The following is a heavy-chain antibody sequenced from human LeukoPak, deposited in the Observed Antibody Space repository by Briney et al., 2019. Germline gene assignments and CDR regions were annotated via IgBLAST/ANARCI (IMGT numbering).Heavy chain of an antibody. CDR3: ARGLISSWYEAFDI. V-gene: IGHV4-38-2*02. Sequence: SETLSLTCTVSGYSISSGYYWGWIRQPPGKGLEWIGSIYRSGSTYYNPSLKSRVTISVDTSKNQFSLKLSSVTAADTAVYYCARGLISSWYEAFDIWGQGTMVTVSS. CDR2: IYRSGST. CDR1: GYSISSGYY. D-gene: IGHD6-13*01. J-gene: IGHJ3*02.